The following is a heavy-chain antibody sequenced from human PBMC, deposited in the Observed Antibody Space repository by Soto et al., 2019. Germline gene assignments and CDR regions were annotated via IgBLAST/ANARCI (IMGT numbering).Heavy chain of an antibody. CDR1: GFSLSDYY. V-gene: IGHV3-11*01. CDR3: ARDFRNKGMDV. Sequence: GGSLRLSCVASGFSLSDYYMAWIRQAPGKGLEWLSYITGTSDSIHYADSVRGRFIISRDNAKNALYLQMNSLRVDDTAVYYCARDFRNKGMDVWGQGTTVTVSS. CDR2: ITGTSDSI. J-gene: IGHJ6*02.